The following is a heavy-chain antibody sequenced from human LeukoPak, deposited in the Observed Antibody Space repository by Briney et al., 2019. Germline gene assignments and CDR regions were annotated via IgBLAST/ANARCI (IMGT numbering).Heavy chain of an antibody. CDR2: TSGSGGST. CDR1: GFTFSSYA. Sequence: GGSLRLSCAASGFTFSSYAMSWVRQAPGKGLEWVSATSGSGGSTYYADSVKGRFTISRDNTKNTLYLQMNSLRAEDTAVYYCAKVSSSTSPSGHWGQGTLVTVSS. V-gene: IGHV3-23*01. J-gene: IGHJ4*02. D-gene: IGHD2-2*01. CDR3: AKVSSSTSPSGH.